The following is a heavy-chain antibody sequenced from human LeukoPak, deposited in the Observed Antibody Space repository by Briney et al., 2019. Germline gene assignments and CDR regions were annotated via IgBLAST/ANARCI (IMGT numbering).Heavy chain of an antibody. CDR2: IYYSGST. J-gene: IGHJ6*02. V-gene: IGHV4-30-4*08. CDR3: ARNWGAAGWSNYYGMDV. CDR1: GGSISSYY. Sequence: PSETLSLTCTVSGGSISSYYWSWIRQPPGKGLEWLGYIYYSGSTYYNPSLKSRITISEDTPKNQFSQKLKSVTAADTAVYFCARNWGAAGWSNYYGMDVWGQGTTVIVSS. D-gene: IGHD7-27*01.